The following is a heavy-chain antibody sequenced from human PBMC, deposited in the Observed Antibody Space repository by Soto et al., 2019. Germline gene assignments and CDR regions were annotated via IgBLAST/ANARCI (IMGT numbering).Heavy chain of an antibody. Sequence: ASVKVSCKASGYTFTNYGISWVRQAPGQGLEWMGWISAYNGNTDYAQKLQGRVTMTTDTSTSTAYMELRSLRSDDTAVYYCARVYYDSSGYLNWFDPWGQGTLVTVSS. CDR1: GYTFTNYG. CDR3: ARVYYDSSGYLNWFDP. D-gene: IGHD3-22*01. CDR2: ISAYNGNT. V-gene: IGHV1-18*01. J-gene: IGHJ5*02.